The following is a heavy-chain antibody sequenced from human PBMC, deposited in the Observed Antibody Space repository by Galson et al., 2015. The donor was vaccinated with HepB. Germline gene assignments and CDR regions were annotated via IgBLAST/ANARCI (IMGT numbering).Heavy chain of an antibody. V-gene: IGHV1-46*04. CDR1: GYTFTSYY. J-gene: IGHJ4*02. D-gene: IGHD4-17*01. CDR3: ARDSFKKITVTTGNFDY. CDR2: INPSGGST. Sequence: SVKVSCKASGYTFTSYYMHWVRQAPGQGLEWMGIINPSGGSTSYAQKLQGRVTMTRDTSTSTVCMELSSLRSEDTAVYYCARDSFKKITVTTGNFDYWGQGTLVTVSS.